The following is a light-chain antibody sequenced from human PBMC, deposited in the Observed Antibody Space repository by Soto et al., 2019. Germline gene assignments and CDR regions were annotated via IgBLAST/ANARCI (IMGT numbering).Light chain of an antibody. CDR3: QQYNTCPLS. Sequence: DIQMTQSPSTLSASVGERVTITCRASQSINTWLAWYQQKPGKAPKLLIYKASSLEGGVPSRFSGSGSGTEFNITISSLQPDAFATYYCQQYNTCPLSFGGGTTVEIK. CDR1: QSINTW. V-gene: IGKV1-5*03. J-gene: IGKJ4*01. CDR2: KAS.